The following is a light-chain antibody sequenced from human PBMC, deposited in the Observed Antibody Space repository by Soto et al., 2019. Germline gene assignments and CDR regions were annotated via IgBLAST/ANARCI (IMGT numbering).Light chain of an antibody. CDR1: QSISSD. CDR3: QQSNSAPFT. V-gene: IGKV1-39*01. Sequence: DIPMTQSPSSLSASVEDRVTITCRASQSISSDLNWYQQKPGKAPKLLISAASSLQSGVPSRFSGSGSGTEFTLTISSLQPEDFATFYCQQSNSAPFTFGPGTKVDI. J-gene: IGKJ3*01. CDR2: AAS.